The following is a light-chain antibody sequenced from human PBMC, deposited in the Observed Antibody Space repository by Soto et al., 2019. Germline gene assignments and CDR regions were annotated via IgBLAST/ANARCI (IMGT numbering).Light chain of an antibody. CDR1: QSISSY. Sequence: DIQMTQSPSSLSASVGDRVTITCRASQSISSYLNWYQQKPGKAPKLLIYAASSLQSGVPSRFSGSGSGTDFTLTISSLQPEDFATYYWQQSYITPRAPFGQGPMLAIK. V-gene: IGKV1-39*01. J-gene: IGKJ1*01. CDR2: AAS. CDR3: QQSYITPRAP.